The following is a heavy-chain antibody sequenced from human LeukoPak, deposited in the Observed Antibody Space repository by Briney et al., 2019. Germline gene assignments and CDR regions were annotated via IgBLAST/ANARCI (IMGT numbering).Heavy chain of an antibody. D-gene: IGHD1-26*01. V-gene: IGHV3-23*01. Sequence: GGSLRLSCAASGFTFSSYAMSWVRQAPEKGLEWVSTISGSGGGTYYADSVKGRFTISRDDSKNTLYLQMNSLRAEDTAVYYCARDLGRYRNNYFDYWGQGTLVTVSS. CDR2: ISGSGGGT. CDR1: GFTFSSYA. CDR3: ARDLGRYRNNYFDY. J-gene: IGHJ4*02.